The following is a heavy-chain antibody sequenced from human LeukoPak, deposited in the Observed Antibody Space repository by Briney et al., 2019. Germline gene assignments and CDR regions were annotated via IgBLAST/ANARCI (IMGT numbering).Heavy chain of an antibody. Sequence: GGSLRLSCAASGFTFSSYGMHWVRQAPGKGLEWVAVISYDGSNKYYADSVKGRFTISRDNSKNTLYLQMNSLRAEDTAVYYCARSSKYYYDSSGYLDYWGQGTLVTVSS. V-gene: IGHV3-30*19. CDR3: ARSSKYYYDSSGYLDY. D-gene: IGHD3-22*01. CDR1: GFTFSSYG. CDR2: ISYDGSNK. J-gene: IGHJ4*02.